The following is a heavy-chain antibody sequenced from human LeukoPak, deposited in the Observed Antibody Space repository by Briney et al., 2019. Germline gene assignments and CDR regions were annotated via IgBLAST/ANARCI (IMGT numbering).Heavy chain of an antibody. CDR3: ARSPKALYGGRKYYFDY. CDR2: INHSGST. V-gene: IGHV4-34*01. CDR1: GGSFSGYY. J-gene: IGHJ4*02. D-gene: IGHD4-23*01. Sequence: PSETLSLTCAVYGGSFSGYYWSWIRQPPGKGLEWIGEINHSGSTNYNPSLKSRVTISVDTSKNQFSLKLSSVTAADTAVYYCARSPKALYGGRKYYFDYWGQGTLVTVSS.